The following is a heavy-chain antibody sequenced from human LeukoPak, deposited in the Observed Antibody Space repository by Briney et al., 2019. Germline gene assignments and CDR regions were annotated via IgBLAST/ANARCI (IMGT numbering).Heavy chain of an antibody. J-gene: IGHJ6*02. CDR1: GYTFTGYY. V-gene: IGHV1-2*02. Sequence: GASVKVSCKASGYTFTGYYMHWVRQAPGQGLEWMGWINPNSGGTNYAQKFQGRVTMTRDTSISTAYMELSRLRSDDTAVYYCARPLTAASTNYYYYGMDVWGQGTTVTVSS. D-gene: IGHD6-13*01. CDR3: ARPLTAASTNYYYYGMDV. CDR2: INPNSGGT.